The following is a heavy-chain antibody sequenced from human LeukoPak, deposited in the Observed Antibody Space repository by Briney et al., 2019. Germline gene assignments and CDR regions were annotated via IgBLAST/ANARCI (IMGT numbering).Heavy chain of an antibody. CDR1: GYTFTAYY. V-gene: IGHV1-2*02. D-gene: IGHD6-6*01. CDR3: AADLHSSSSFDY. CDR2: INPNSGGT. J-gene: IGHJ4*02. Sequence: ASVKVSCKASGYTFTAYYMHWVRQAPGQGLEWMGWINPNSGGTNYAQKFQERVTITRDMSTSTAYMELSSLRSEDTAVYYCAADLHSSSSFDYWGQGTLVTVSS.